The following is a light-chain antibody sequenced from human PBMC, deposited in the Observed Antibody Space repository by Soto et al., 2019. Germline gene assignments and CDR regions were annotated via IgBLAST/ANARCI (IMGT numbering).Light chain of an antibody. V-gene: IGKV3-20*01. CDR1: QSVSSSY. CDR3: QQYGNSPLT. Sequence: IVLTQSPGTLSLSPGERATLSCRASQSVSSSYLAWYQQKPGQAPRLLIYGGSSRATGIPDRFSGSGSGTDFTLTISRLEPEDFAVYYCQQYGNSPLTFGGGTKVDIK. CDR2: GGS. J-gene: IGKJ4*01.